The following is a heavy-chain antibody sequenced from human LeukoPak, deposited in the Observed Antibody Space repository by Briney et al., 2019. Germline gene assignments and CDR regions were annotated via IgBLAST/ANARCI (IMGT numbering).Heavy chain of an antibody. CDR2: ISSSGSTI. V-gene: IGHV3-48*03. D-gene: IGHD3-10*02. J-gene: IGHJ6*04. Sequence: GGSLRLSCAASGFSVTSNYMSWVRQGPGKGLEWVSYISSSGSTIYYADSVKGRFTISRDNAKNSLYLQMNSLRAEDTAVYYCAELGITMIGGVWGKGTTVTISS. CDR3: AELGITMIGGV. CDR1: GFSVTSNY.